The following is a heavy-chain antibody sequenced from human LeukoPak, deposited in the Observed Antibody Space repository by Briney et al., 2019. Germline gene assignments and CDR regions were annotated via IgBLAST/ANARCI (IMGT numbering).Heavy chain of an antibody. D-gene: IGHD2-15*01. J-gene: IGHJ6*04. CDR3: TKETPQMDV. V-gene: IGHV3-48*03. Sequence: GGSLRLYCAASGFTFSSYEMNWVRQAPGQGLEWVAYISSTGNTVHYAGSVKGRFTISRDNAKNSLYLQMNRLRAEDTAVYYCTKETPQMDVWGKGTTVTVSS. CDR2: ISSTGNTV. CDR1: GFTFSSYE.